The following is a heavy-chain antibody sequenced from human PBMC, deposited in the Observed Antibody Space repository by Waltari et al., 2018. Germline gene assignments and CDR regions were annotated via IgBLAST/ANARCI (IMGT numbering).Heavy chain of an antibody. CDR2: INDSGST. CDR3: ARGCSSTSCPYYYGMDV. D-gene: IGHD2-2*01. CDR1: VGSFRGYY. J-gene: IGHJ6*02. Sequence: QVQLQQWGAGLLKPSETLSLTCAVYVGSFRGYYWSWFRQPPGKGLEWIGEINDSGSTNYNTSLKSRVTTSVDTSKNQFSLKLSSVTAADTAVYYCARGCSSTSCPYYYGMDVWGQGTTVTVSS. V-gene: IGHV4-34*01.